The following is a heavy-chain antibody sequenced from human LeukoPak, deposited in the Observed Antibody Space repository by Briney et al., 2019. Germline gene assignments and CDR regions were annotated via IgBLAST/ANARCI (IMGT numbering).Heavy chain of an antibody. D-gene: IGHD4-17*01. CDR3: ARDGTVTTFGPEGYFNY. J-gene: IGHJ4*01. V-gene: IGHV1-3*01. Sequence: ASVKVSCKASEYTFTSYAMHWVRQAPGQRLEWMGWINAGNGNTKYSQKFQGRVTITRDTSASTAYMELSSLRSEDTAVYYCARDGTVTTFGPEGYFNYWGQGTLVTVSS. CDR2: INAGNGNT. CDR1: EYTFTSYA.